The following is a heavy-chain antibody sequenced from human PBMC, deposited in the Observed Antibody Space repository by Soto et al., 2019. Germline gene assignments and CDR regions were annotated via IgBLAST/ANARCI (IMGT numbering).Heavy chain of an antibody. D-gene: IGHD6-6*01. CDR3: ARASGQLVPYYYYYGMEV. J-gene: IGHJ6*01. CDR2: IYYSGST. CDR1: VGSISSYY. Sequence: PSETLSLTCTFSVGSISSYYWSWIRDPPGKGLEWIGYIYYSGSTNYNPSLKSRVTISVDTSKNQFSLKLSSVTAADTAVYYCARASGQLVPYYYYYGMEVWGQGTTVTVSS. V-gene: IGHV4-59*01.